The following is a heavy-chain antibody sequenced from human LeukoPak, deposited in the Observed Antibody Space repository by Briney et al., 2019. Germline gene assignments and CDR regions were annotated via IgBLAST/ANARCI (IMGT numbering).Heavy chain of an antibody. Sequence: PSETLSLTCTVSGGSISSSSYYWGWLRQPPGKGLEWIGTIYYSGSTYYNPSLKSRVTISVDTSKNPFSLKLSSVTAADTAVYYCARLYYYDSSGYYYVGGSFDYWGQGTLVTVSS. CDR1: GGSISSSSYY. D-gene: IGHD3-22*01. V-gene: IGHV4-39*01. CDR3: ARLYYYDSSGYYYVGGSFDY. J-gene: IGHJ4*02. CDR2: IYYSGST.